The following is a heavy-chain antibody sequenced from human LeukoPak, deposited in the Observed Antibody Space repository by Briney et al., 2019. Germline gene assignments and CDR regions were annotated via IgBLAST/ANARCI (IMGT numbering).Heavy chain of an antibody. CDR1: GYTFTSYG. J-gene: IGHJ3*02. D-gene: IGHD2-15*01. Sequence: GASVKVSCKTSGYTFTSYGISWVRQAPGQGLEWMGWISAYNGNTNYAQKLQGRVTMTTDTSTSTAYMELRSLRSDDTAVYYCASGCSGGSCYDAFDIWGQGTMVTVSS. CDR3: ASGCSGGSCYDAFDI. CDR2: ISAYNGNT. V-gene: IGHV1-18*01.